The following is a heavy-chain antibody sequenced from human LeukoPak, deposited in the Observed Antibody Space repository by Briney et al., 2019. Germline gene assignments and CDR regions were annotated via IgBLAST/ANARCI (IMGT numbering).Heavy chain of an antibody. J-gene: IGHJ4*02. CDR3: AREDDSSWYEGYFDY. CDR2: ISYDGSNK. CDR1: GFTFDDYA. D-gene: IGHD6-13*01. Sequence: GGSLRLSCAASGFTFDDYAMHWVRQASGKGLEWVAVISYDGSNKYYADSVKGRFTISRDNSKNTLYLQMNSLRAEDTAVYYCAREDDSSWYEGYFDYWGQGTLVTVSS. V-gene: IGHV3-30-3*01.